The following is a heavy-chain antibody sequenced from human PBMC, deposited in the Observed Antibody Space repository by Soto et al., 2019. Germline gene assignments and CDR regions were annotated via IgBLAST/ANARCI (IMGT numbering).Heavy chain of an antibody. V-gene: IGHV1-69*06. D-gene: IGHD3-10*01. CDR1: GGTFSSYA. Sequence: QVQLVQSGAEVKKPGSSVKVSCKASGGTFSSYAISWVRQAPGQALEWMGGIIPIFGTANYAQKFQGRVTITADKSTSTAYMELSSLRSEDTAVYYCARRTMVRGVRYYYGMDVWGQGTTVTVSS. J-gene: IGHJ6*02. CDR3: ARRTMVRGVRYYYGMDV. CDR2: IIPIFGTA.